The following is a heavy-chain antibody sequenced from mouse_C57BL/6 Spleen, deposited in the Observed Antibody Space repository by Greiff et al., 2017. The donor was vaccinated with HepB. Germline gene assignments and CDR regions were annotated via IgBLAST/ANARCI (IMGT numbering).Heavy chain of an antibody. CDR1: GYTFTDYN. CDR2: INPNNGGT. CDR3: ARKVYYDYVFAY. J-gene: IGHJ3*01. D-gene: IGHD2-4*01. Sequence: EVQLQQSGPELVKPGASVKMSCKASGYTFTDYNMHWVKQSHGKSLEWLGYINPNNGGTSYNQKFKGKATLTVNKSSSTAYMELRSLTSEDSAVYYCARKVYYDYVFAYWGQGTLVTVSA. V-gene: IGHV1-22*01.